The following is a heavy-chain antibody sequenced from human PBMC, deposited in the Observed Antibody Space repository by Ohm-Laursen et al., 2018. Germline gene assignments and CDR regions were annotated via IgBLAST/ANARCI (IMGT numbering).Heavy chain of an antibody. V-gene: IGHV3-74*01. J-gene: IGHJ6*02. CDR1: GFTFSTYP. Sequence: SLRLSCTASGFTFSTYPMHWVRQGPGKGVVWVSRADSGGSATSYADFVKGRFTISRDNAKNTLYLQMNSLRAEDTAVYYCARGSLNGLDVWGQGTTVTVSS. D-gene: IGHD3-16*01. CDR2: ADSGGSAT. CDR3: ARGSLNGLDV.